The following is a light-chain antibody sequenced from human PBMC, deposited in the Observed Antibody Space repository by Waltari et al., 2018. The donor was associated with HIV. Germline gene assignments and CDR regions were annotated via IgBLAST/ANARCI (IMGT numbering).Light chain of an antibody. Sequence: NFMLTQPHSVSESPGKTVTISCTRSSGSIASNYVQWYQQRPGSSPTTVLYEDNQRPSGLPDRFSGSIDSSSNSASLTISGLKTEDEADYYCQSYGVFGGGTKLTVL. CDR3: QSYGV. V-gene: IGLV6-57*01. CDR2: EDN. J-gene: IGLJ3*02. CDR1: SGSIASNY.